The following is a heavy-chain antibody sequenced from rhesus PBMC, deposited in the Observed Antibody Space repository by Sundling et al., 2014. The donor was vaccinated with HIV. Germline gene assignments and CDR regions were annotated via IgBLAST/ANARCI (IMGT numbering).Heavy chain of an antibody. CDR3: TSYDSAYYYFGLDS. CDR2: INSGGGSR. V-gene: IGHV3S42*01. J-gene: IGHJ6*01. D-gene: IGHD3-28*01. CDR1: GFSFSTYG. Sequence: EVQLVETGGGLVQPGGSLKLSCEASGFSFSTYGMSWVRQAPGKGLEWVSSINSGGGSRYYADSVKGRFTISRDNSKNTLSLQMNSLRVGDTAVYYCTSYDSAYYYFGLDSWGQGVVVTVSS.